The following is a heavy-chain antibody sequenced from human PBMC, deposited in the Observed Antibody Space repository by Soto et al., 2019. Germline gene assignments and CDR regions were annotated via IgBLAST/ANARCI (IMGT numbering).Heavy chain of an antibody. J-gene: IGHJ4*02. V-gene: IGHV3-23*01. CDR1: GFTFSSYA. CDR2: ISGSGGST. Sequence: EVQLLESGGGLVQPGGSLRLSCAASGFTFSSYAMSWVRQAPGKGLEWVSAISGSGGSTYYADSVKGRFTISRDNSKNTMYLQMNSLRAEDTAVYYCANHRDYDILTGYYHDDYWGQGTLVTVSS. D-gene: IGHD3-9*01. CDR3: ANHRDYDILTGYYHDDY.